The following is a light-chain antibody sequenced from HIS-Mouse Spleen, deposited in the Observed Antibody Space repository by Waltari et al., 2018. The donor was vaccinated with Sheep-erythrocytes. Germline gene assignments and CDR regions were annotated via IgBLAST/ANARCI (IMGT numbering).Light chain of an antibody. V-gene: IGLV2-23*01. CDR3: CSYAGSSTPWV. J-gene: IGLJ3*02. CDR1: SRDVGSYNL. CDR2: EGS. Sequence: QSALTQSASVSGSPGQSITISCTGTSRDVGSYNLVPWYQQHPGKAPKLMIYEGSKRPSGVSNRFSGSKSGNTASLTISGLQAEDEADYYCCSYAGSSTPWVFGGGTKLTVL.